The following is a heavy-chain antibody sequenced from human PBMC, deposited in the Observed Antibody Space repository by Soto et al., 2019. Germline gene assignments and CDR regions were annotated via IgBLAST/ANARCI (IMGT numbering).Heavy chain of an antibody. CDR1: GYTFSSNS. D-gene: IGHD3-9*01. CDR3: ARGPGILTGYVDY. V-gene: IGHV1-8*02. Sequence: ASVKVSCKASGYTFSSNSIHWVRQAPGRGLEWMGWITPFNGDTGYAQKFQGRVTMTRNTSISTAYMELSSLRSEDTAVYYCARGPGILTGYVDYWGQGTLVTVSS. J-gene: IGHJ4*02. CDR2: ITPFNGDT.